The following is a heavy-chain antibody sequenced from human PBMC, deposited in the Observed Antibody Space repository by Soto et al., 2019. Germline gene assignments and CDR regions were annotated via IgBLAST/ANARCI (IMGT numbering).Heavy chain of an antibody. D-gene: IGHD3-16*01. CDR3: AIGAGGLGYFVL. J-gene: IGHJ2*01. CDR1: GFTFSDYA. V-gene: IGHV3-23*01. Sequence: EVQLLESGGGLARPGGSLRLSCVASGFTFSDYAMTWVRQDPGKGLEWVATISATGGNIEYTDSLKGRFTISRDNSKNTLDLQLTGLTSDETAVHYCAIGAGGLGYFVLWGRGSLVTVSS. CDR2: ISATGGNI.